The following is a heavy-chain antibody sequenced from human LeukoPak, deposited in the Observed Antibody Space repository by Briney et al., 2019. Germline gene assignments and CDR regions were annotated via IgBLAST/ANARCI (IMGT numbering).Heavy chain of an antibody. Sequence: GGSLRLSCAASGFTFSSYGMSWVRQAPGKGLEWVSAISGSGGSTYYADSVKGRFTISRDNSKSTLYLQMNSLRAEDTAVYYCARLYSGSYRDYYMDVWGKGTTVTISS. CDR1: GFTFSSYG. CDR3: ARLYSGSYRDYYMDV. V-gene: IGHV3-23*01. CDR2: ISGSGGST. J-gene: IGHJ6*03. D-gene: IGHD3-10*01.